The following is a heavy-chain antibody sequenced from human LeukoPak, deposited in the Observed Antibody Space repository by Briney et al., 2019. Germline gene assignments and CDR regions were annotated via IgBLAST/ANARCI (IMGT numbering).Heavy chain of an antibody. Sequence: GGSLRLSCAASGFTVSSNYMSWVRQAPGKGLEWVSVIYSGGSTYYDASFKGRFTISRDNSKNQLYLQLSSLRAADTAVYYCARDSPTNSSSWSPYLDHWGQETLLTVSS. CDR1: GFTVSSNY. CDR2: IYSGGST. CDR3: ARDSPTNSSSWSPYLDH. V-gene: IGHV3-66*01. D-gene: IGHD6-13*01. J-gene: IGHJ4*02.